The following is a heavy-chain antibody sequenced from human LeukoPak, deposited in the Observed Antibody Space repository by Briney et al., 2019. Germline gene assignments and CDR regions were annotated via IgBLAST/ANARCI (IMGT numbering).Heavy chain of an antibody. CDR3: ARFDGYCSGGSCSPFDY. D-gene: IGHD2-15*01. Sequence: SETLSLTCAVYGGSFSGYYWSWIRQPPGKGLEWIGEINHSGGTNYNPSLKSRVTISVDTSKNQFSLKLSSVTAADTAVYYCARFDGYCSGGSCSPFDYWGQGTLVTVSS. V-gene: IGHV4-34*01. CDR1: GGSFSGYY. CDR2: INHSGGT. J-gene: IGHJ4*02.